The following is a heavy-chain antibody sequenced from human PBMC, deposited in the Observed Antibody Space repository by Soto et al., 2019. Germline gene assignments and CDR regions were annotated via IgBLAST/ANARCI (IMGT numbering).Heavy chain of an antibody. CDR3: ARDHSYCGGDCYQGGMDV. V-gene: IGHV1-69*13. CDR1: VGTLSSYA. D-gene: IGHD2-21*02. Sequence: SVKIACKSPVGTLSSYAISLVRQAPGQGLEWMGGIIPIFGTANYAQKFQGRVTITADESTSTAYMELSSLRSEDTAVYYCARDHSYCGGDCYQGGMDVWGQGTTVTVSS. J-gene: IGHJ6*02. CDR2: IIPIFGTA.